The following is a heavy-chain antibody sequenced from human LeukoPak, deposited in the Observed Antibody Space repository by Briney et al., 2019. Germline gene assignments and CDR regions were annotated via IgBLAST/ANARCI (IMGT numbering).Heavy chain of an antibody. CDR3: ARALSPIYNWNAKSYFDY. J-gene: IGHJ4*02. Sequence: PSETLSLTCTVYGGSFSGYYWSWIRQPPGKGLEWIGEINHSGSTNYNPSLKSRVTISVDTSKNQFSLKLSSVTAADTAVYYCARALSPIYNWNAKSYFDYWGQGTLVTVSS. CDR1: GGSFSGYY. D-gene: IGHD1-20*01. V-gene: IGHV4-34*01. CDR2: INHSGST.